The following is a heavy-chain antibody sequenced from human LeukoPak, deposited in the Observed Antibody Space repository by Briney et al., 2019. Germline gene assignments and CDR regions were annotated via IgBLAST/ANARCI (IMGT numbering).Heavy chain of an antibody. CDR2: IYSSGST. V-gene: IGHV4-61*02. J-gene: IGHJ4*02. CDR3: ASSGWYLSSFN. CDR1: GGSISSGSYY. Sequence: SETLSLTCTVSGGSISSGSYYWSWIRQPAGKGLEWIGRIYSSGSTNYNPSLKSRVTISLDTSKNQFSLKLSSVTAADTAVYYCASSGWYLSSFNWGQGTLVTVSS. D-gene: IGHD6-19*01.